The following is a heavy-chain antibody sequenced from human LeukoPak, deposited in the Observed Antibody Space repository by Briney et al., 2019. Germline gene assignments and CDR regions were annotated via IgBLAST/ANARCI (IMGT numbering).Heavy chain of an antibody. J-gene: IGHJ4*02. CDR1: GGTFSSYA. Sequence: SVKVSCKASGGTFSSYAISWVRQAPGQGLEWMGRIIPILGIANYAQKFQGRVTITADKSTSTAYMELSSLRSEDTAVYYCARDWEMAGSFDYWGQGTLVTVSS. V-gene: IGHV1-69*04. CDR2: IIPILGIA. D-gene: IGHD6-19*01. CDR3: ARDWEMAGSFDY.